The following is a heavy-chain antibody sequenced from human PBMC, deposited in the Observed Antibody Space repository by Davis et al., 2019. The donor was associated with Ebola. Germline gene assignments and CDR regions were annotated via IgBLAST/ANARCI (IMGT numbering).Heavy chain of an antibody. V-gene: IGHV1-18*01. CDR3: ARERYSGSPGDFDY. CDR1: GYTFTSYG. J-gene: IGHJ4*02. D-gene: IGHD1-26*01. CDR2: ISAYNGNT. Sequence: AASVKVSCKASGYTFTSYGISWVRQAPGQGLEWMGWISAYNGNTNYAQKLQGRVTMTTDTSTSTAYMELNSLRSEDTAVYYCARERYSGSPGDFDYWGQGTLVTVSS.